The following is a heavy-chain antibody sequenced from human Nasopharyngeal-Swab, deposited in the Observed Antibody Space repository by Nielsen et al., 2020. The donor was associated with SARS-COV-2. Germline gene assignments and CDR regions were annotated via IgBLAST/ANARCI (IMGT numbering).Heavy chain of an antibody. CDR2: INHSGST. Sequence: SETMSLTWAVYGWSFSGYYWSWIRQPPGKGLEWIGEINHSGSTTYNPSLKSRVTISVDTSKNQFSLKLSSVTAADTAVYYCARVADCSGGSCDGWFDPWGQGTLVTVSS. J-gene: IGHJ5*02. CDR3: ARVADCSGGSCDGWFDP. D-gene: IGHD2-15*01. CDR1: GWSFSGYY. V-gene: IGHV4-34*01.